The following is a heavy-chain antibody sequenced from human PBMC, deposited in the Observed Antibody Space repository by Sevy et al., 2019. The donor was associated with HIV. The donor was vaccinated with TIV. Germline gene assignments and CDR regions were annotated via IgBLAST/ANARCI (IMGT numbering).Heavy chain of an antibody. CDR2: IRSRADSYET. D-gene: IGHD2-15*01. Sequence: GGSLRLSCAASGFNFNIAAIHWVRQAPGRWLEWVARIRSRADSYETEYSASVRGRFTISRDDSRTTAYLQMNSLKTEDTVVYSCTRQGVIAELDLWGQGTLVTVSS. CDR3: TRQGVIAELDL. V-gene: IGHV3-73*01. CDR1: GFNFNIAA. J-gene: IGHJ5*02.